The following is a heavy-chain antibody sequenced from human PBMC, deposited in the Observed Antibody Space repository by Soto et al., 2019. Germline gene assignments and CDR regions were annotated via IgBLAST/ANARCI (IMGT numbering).Heavy chain of an antibody. CDR1: GGTFSSYA. J-gene: IGHJ2*01. CDR3: AGRLQPKVTSYWYFDL. V-gene: IGHV1-69*12. Sequence: QVQLVQSGAEVKKPGSSVKVSCKASGGTFSSYAISWVRQAPGQGLEWMGGIIPIFGTANYGQKFQGRVTITADESTSKAYMELSRLRSEDTAVYYWAGRLQPKVTSYWYFDLWGRGTLVTVSS. CDR2: IIPIFGTA. D-gene: IGHD6-25*01.